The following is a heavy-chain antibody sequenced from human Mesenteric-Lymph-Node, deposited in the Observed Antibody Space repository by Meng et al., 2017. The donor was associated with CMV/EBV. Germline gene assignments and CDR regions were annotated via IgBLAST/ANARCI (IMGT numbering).Heavy chain of an antibody. D-gene: IGHD3-3*01. CDR3: ANKVLFWSGYYMADAFDI. CDR1: GFTFRSNW. V-gene: IGHV3-74*01. Sequence: GESLKISCAASGFTFRSNWMHWVRQAPGKGLVWVARMNTDGSATRYADSVRGRFTISTDNAKNTLYVQMNSLRAEDTAVYYCANKVLFWSGYYMADAFDIWGQGTMVTVSS. CDR2: MNTDGSAT. J-gene: IGHJ3*02.